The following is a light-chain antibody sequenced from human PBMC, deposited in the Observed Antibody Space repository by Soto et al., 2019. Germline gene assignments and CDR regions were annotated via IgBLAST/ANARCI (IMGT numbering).Light chain of an antibody. J-gene: IGKJ1*01. CDR3: QQRANWPCT. CDR1: QSVSSY. V-gene: IGKV3-11*01. CDR2: DVS. Sequence: EIVLTQSPATLSLSPGEGATLSCRASQSVSSYLVWYQQKPGQAPRLLIYDVSNRATGVPARFSGSGSGTDFSLTVTSLEPEDFAVYYCQQRANWPCTFGQGTKLEIK.